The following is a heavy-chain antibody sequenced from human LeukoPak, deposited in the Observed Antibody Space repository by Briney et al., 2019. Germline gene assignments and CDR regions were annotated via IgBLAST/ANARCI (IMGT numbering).Heavy chain of an antibody. Sequence: SETLSLTCAVSGYSISSGYYWGWIRQPPGKGLEWIGSIYHSGSTYYNPSLKSRFTISVDTSKNQFSLKLSSVTAADTAVYYCARHVEDIVVVPAAEDYWGQGTLVTVSS. V-gene: IGHV4-38-2*01. CDR2: IYHSGST. CDR1: GYSISSGYY. D-gene: IGHD2-2*01. J-gene: IGHJ4*02. CDR3: ARHVEDIVVVPAAEDY.